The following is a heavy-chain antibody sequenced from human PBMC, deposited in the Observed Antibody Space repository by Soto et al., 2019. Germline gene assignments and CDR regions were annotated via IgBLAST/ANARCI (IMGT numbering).Heavy chain of an antibody. CDR3: AKVASRAAAGGYFDY. CDR1: GFTFSSYA. V-gene: IGHV3-23*01. J-gene: IGHJ4*02. CDR2: ISGSGGST. D-gene: IGHD6-13*01. Sequence: GGSLRLSCAASGFTFSSYAMSWVRQVPGKGLEWVSAISGSGGSTYYADSVKGRFSISRDNSKNTLYLHMNSLRAEDTAVYYCAKVASRAAAGGYFDYWGQGTLVTVSS.